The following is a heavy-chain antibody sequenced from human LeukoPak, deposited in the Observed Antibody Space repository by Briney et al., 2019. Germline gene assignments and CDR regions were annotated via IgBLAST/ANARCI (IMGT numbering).Heavy chain of an antibody. Sequence: SETLSLTCTVSGGSISSSSYYWGWIRQPPGKGLEWIGSIYYSGSTYYNPSLKSRVTISVDTSKNQFSQKLSSVTAADTAVYYCARCYSSSSYGWFDPWGQGTLVTVSS. CDR2: IYYSGST. CDR1: GGSISSSSYY. CDR3: ARCYSSSSYGWFDP. D-gene: IGHD6-6*01. V-gene: IGHV4-39*01. J-gene: IGHJ5*02.